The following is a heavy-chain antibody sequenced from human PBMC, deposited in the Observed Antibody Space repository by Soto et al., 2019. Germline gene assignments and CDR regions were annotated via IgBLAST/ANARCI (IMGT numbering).Heavy chain of an antibody. J-gene: IGHJ6*02. CDR3: ARRVVQGDYYYYGMDV. D-gene: IGHD2-15*01. CDR2: ISYDGSNK. Sequence: GGSLRLSCAASGFTFSSYAMHWVRQAPGKGLEWVAVISYDGSNKYYADSVKGRFTISRDNSKNTLYLQMNSLRAEDTAVYYCARRVVQGDYYYYGMDVWGQGTTVTVSS. CDR1: GFTFSSYA. V-gene: IGHV3-30-3*01.